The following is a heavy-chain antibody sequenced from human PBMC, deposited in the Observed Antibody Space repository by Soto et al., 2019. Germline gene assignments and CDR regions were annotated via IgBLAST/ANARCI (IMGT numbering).Heavy chain of an antibody. CDR3: ARARDTVNRGVIIRNYYGMDV. D-gene: IGHD3-10*01. Sequence: SQTLSVTCVVSGYSISSGYYWGWIRQPPGKGLEWLGNVDHTGLTYYTPSLKSRVSISRDTSKTHCSLNLISVTASDTTVYYCARARDTVNRGVIIRNYYGMDVWGHGTTVTVSS. J-gene: IGHJ6*02. CDR2: VDHTGLT. V-gene: IGHV4-38-2*01. CDR1: GYSISSGYY.